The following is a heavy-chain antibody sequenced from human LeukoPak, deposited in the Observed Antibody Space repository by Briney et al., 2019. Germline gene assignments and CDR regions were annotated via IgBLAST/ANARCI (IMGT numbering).Heavy chain of an antibody. CDR3: ANSQPTPFNWFDP. CDR1: GFPFSIYG. J-gene: IGHJ5*02. V-gene: IGHV3-23*01. CDR2: ISPGGGPT. Sequence: PGGSLRLSCAGSGFPFSIYGMNWVRQAPGKGLEWVSGISPGGGPTYYADSVKGRFTISRDDSKNTLYLQMNNLRAEDTAVYYCANSQPTPFNWFDPWGQGTLVTVSS.